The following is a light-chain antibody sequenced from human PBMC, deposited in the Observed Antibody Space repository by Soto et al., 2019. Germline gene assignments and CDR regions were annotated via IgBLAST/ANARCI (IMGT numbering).Light chain of an antibody. CDR1: QTLSNSF. Sequence: DIMLTQSPGTLSLSPGERATLSCRASQTLSNSFIAWYQQKPGQAPRLLIYDTSSRATGVPDRYSASGSGTDFTLTISRLEPEDFAVFFCQQYGTSEIIFGQGTRLEIK. V-gene: IGKV3-20*01. J-gene: IGKJ5*01. CDR3: QQYGTSEII. CDR2: DTS.